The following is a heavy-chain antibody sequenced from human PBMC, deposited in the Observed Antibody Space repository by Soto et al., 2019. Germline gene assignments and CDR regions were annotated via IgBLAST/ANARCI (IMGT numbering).Heavy chain of an antibody. CDR2: FDPEDGET. J-gene: IGHJ4*02. D-gene: IGHD2-2*01. CDR3: ATDLRELLSFDY. V-gene: IGHV1-24*01. Sequence: ASVKVSCKVSGYTLTELSMHWVRQAPGKGLEWMGGFDPEDGETIYAQKFQGRVTMTEDTSTDTAYMELSSLRSEDTAVYYCATDLRELLSFDYWGQGTLVTVSS. CDR1: GYTLTELS.